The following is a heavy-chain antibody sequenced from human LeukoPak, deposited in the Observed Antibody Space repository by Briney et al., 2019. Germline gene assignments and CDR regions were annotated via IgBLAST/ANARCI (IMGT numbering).Heavy chain of an antibody. CDR2: IKQDGSEK. Sequence: GGSLRLSCAASGFTFSSYWMSWVRQAPGKGLEWVANIKQDGSEKYYVDPVKGRFTISRDNAKNSLYLQMNSLRAEDTAVYYCARVFPYGRGAFDIWGQGTMVTVSS. J-gene: IGHJ3*02. D-gene: IGHD3-10*01. CDR3: ARVFPYGRGAFDI. CDR1: GFTFSSYW. V-gene: IGHV3-7*03.